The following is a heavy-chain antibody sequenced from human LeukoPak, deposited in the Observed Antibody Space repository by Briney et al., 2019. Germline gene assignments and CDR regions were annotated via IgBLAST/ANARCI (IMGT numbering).Heavy chain of an antibody. Sequence: SETLSLTCTVSGDSISGADYYWSWIRQPPGKGLEWIGEINHSGSTNYNPSLKSRVTISVDTSKNQFSLKLSSVTAADTAVYYCASRRLRFLEWLSPYYYYGMDVWGQGTTVIVSS. CDR2: INHSGST. CDR3: ASRRLRFLEWLSPYYYYGMDV. CDR1: GDSISGADYY. V-gene: IGHV4-34*01. J-gene: IGHJ6*02. D-gene: IGHD3-3*01.